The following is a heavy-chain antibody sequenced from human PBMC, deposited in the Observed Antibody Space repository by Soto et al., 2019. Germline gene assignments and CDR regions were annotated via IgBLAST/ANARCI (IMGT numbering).Heavy chain of an antibody. Sequence: GASVKVSCKASGGTFSSYAISWVRQAPGQGLEWMGGIIPIFGTANYAQKFQGRVTITADESTSTAYMELSSLRSEDTAVYYCAREXYYDSSGYSRGPYYFDYWGQGTLVTVSS. CDR1: GGTFSSYA. CDR2: IIPIFGTA. V-gene: IGHV1-69*13. D-gene: IGHD3-22*01. J-gene: IGHJ4*02. CDR3: AREXYYDSSGYSRGPYYFDY.